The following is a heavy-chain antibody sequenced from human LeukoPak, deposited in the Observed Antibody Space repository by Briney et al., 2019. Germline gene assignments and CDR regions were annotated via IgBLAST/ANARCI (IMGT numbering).Heavy chain of an antibody. J-gene: IGHJ4*02. CDR1: GGSINSYY. CDR2: IYYTGTT. Sequence: SETLSLTCSVSGGSINSYYWTWIRQPRGKGLEWIGYIYYTGTTNYNPSLESRVTMSVDTSKNQFSLKLSSVTAVDTAVYYCARARGISAAVHYWGQGTLVTVSS. CDR3: ARARGISAAVHY. V-gene: IGHV4-59*01. D-gene: IGHD6-13*01.